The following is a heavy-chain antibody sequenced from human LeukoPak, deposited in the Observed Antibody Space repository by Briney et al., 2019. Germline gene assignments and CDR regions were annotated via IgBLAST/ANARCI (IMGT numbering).Heavy chain of an antibody. J-gene: IGHJ6*02. CDR2: ISAYNGNT. CDR3: AREAYYDFWSGLSPGNYYYYGMDV. V-gene: IGHV1-18*01. CDR1: GYTFTSYG. D-gene: IGHD3-3*01. Sequence: GASVKVSCKASGYTFTSYGISWVRQVPGQGLEWMGWISAYNGNTNYAQKLQGRVTMTTDTSTSTAYMELRSLRSDDTAVYYCAREAYYDFWSGLSPGNYYYYGMDVWGQGTTVTVSS.